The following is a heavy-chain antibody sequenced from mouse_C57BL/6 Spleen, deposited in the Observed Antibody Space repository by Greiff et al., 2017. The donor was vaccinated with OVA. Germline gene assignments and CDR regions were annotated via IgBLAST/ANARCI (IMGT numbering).Heavy chain of an antibody. CDR2: IDPSDSYT. CDR3: ARRRGYSNDEVMDY. Sequence: QVQLQQPGAELVKPGASVKLSCKASGYTFTSYWMQWVKQRPGQGLEWIGEIDPSDSYTNYNQKFKGKATLTVDTSSSTAYMQLSSLTSEDSAVYYCARRRGYSNDEVMDYWGQGTSVTVSS. J-gene: IGHJ4*01. D-gene: IGHD2-5*01. CDR1: GYTFTSYW. V-gene: IGHV1-50*01.